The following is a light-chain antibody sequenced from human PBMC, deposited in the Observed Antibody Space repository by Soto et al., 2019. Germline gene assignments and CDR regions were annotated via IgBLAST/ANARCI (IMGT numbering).Light chain of an antibody. V-gene: IGLV2-14*01. CDR2: EVS. J-gene: IGLJ1*01. CDR3: GSFSHTSTLYV. Sequence: QSALTQPASVSGSPGQSITISCTGTSSDVGGSIYVSWYQQHPGIAPKLMISEVSNRPSGVSNRFSGSKSGNTASLTISGLQAEDKADYFCGSFSHTSTLYVFGTGTKVTVL. CDR1: SSDVGGSIY.